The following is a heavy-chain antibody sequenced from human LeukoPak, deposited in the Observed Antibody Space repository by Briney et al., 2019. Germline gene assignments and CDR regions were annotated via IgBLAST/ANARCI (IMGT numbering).Heavy chain of an antibody. J-gene: IGHJ3*02. Sequence: PGGSLRLSCAASGFTFSDHYMDWVRQAPGKRLEWVGRTRNKANSYTTEYAASVKGRFTISRDDSKNSLYLQMNSLKTEDTAVYYCARGWYGDAFDIWGQGTMVTVSS. V-gene: IGHV3-72*01. CDR2: TRNKANSYTT. D-gene: IGHD6-13*01. CDR1: GFTFSDHY. CDR3: ARGWYGDAFDI.